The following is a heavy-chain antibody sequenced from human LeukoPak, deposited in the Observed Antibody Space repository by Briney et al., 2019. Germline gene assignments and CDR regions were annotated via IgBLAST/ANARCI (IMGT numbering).Heavy chain of an antibody. D-gene: IGHD3-3*01. J-gene: IGHJ4*02. CDR3: ARGGVTIFGVVINEEYYFDY. Sequence: SETLSLTCAVYGGSFSGYYRSWIRQPPGKGLEWIGEINHSGSTNYNPSIMSRVAMSVDTSKNQFSLNLRSVTAADTAVYYCARGGVTIFGVVINEEYYFDYWGQGTLVTVSS. CDR1: GGSFSGYY. CDR2: INHSGST. V-gene: IGHV4-34*01.